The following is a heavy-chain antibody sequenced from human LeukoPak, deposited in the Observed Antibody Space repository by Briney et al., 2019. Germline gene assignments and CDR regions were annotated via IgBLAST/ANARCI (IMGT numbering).Heavy chain of an antibody. CDR1: GFTFRSYA. V-gene: IGHV3-23*01. Sequence: GGSLRPSCAASGFTFRSYAMSWVRQAPGKGLEWVSAISGSGGSTYYADSVKGRFTISRDNSKNTLYLQMNSLRAEDTAVYYCANFWSGYYPDYWGQGTLVTVSS. CDR2: ISGSGGST. J-gene: IGHJ4*02. D-gene: IGHD3-3*01. CDR3: ANFWSGYYPDY.